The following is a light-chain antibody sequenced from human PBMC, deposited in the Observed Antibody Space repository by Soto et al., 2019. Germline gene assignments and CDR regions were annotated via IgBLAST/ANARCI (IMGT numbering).Light chain of an antibody. CDR2: SAS. Sequence: DIQMTQSPSSLSASVGDRVSITCRTSQTIDNYISWYQQKPGKAPRLLIYSASSLLSGVPSRFRGGGSETDFTLTISSLQPDDFATYYCQQRYSFPYTFGQGTKVDIK. CDR3: QQRYSFPYT. V-gene: IGKV1-39*01. J-gene: IGKJ2*01. CDR1: QTIDNY.